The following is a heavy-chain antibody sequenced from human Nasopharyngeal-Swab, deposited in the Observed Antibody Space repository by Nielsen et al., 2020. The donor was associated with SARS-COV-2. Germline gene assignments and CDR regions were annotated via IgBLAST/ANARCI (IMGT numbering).Heavy chain of an antibody. CDR1: GGTFSSYA. D-gene: IGHD3-22*01. CDR2: IIPIFGTA. CDR3: ARIAIGMIVVASYYGMDV. Sequence: SVKVSCKASGGTFSSYAISWVRQAPGQGLEWMGGIIPIFGTANYARKFQGRVTITADESTSTAYMELSSLRSEDTAVYYCARIAIGMIVVASYYGMDVWGQGTTVTVSS. J-gene: IGHJ6*02. V-gene: IGHV1-69*13.